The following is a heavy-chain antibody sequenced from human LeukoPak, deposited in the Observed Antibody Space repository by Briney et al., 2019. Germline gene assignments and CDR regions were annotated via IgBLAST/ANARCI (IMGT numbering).Heavy chain of an antibody. J-gene: IGHJ6*03. CDR1: GYTFTSYG. CDR3: ARVRRSYSSSYGNCYYYYMDV. CDR2: ISAYNGNT. D-gene: IGHD6-6*01. Sequence: ASVKVSCKASGYTFTSYGISWVRQAPGQGLEWMGWISAYNGNTNYAQKLQGRVTMTTDTSTSTAYMELRSLRSDDTAVYYCARVRRSYSSSYGNCYYYYMDVWGKGTTVTVSS. V-gene: IGHV1-18*01.